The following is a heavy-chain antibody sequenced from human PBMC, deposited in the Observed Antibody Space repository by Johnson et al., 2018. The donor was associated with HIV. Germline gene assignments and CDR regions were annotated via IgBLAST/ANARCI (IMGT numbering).Heavy chain of an antibody. D-gene: IGHD6-13*01. V-gene: IGHV3-NL1*01. Sequence: QVQLVESGGGVVQPGRSLRLSCAASGFTFSSYGMHWVRQAPGKGLEWVSGINYYGSSTGYADSVKGRFTISRDNAKNSLYLQMNSLRAEDTALYYCAKEGAAVIHFDIWGQGTMVTVSS. CDR3: AKEGAAVIHFDI. J-gene: IGHJ3*02. CDR2: INYYGSST. CDR1: GFTFSSYG.